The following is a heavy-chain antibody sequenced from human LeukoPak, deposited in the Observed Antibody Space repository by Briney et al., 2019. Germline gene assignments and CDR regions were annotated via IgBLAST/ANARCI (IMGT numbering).Heavy chain of an antibody. CDR3: TRMTAGHDY. CDR1: GVSFDEYY. V-gene: IGHV4-34*01. Sequence: SDTLSLPCAVSGVSFDEYYWSWVRHTPGKGLEWIGEINHSGYTNDSPSLKSRVTLSIDTARKQFSLNLRAVTVADTGIYYCTRMTAGHDYWGKGTLVTVSS. CDR2: INHSGYT. J-gene: IGHJ4*02. D-gene: IGHD2-21*02.